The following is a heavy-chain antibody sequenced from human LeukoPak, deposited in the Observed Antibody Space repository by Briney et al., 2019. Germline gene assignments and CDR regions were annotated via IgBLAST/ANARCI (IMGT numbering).Heavy chain of an antibody. V-gene: IGHV3-23*01. Sequence: GGSLRLSCAASGFTFSTYAMSWVRQAPGKGLEWVSAISGSGGLTYYADSVKGRFTISRDNSKNTLYLQMSSLRAEDAAVYYCAKGIGFYDSSAYDYWGQGTLVTVSS. J-gene: IGHJ4*02. CDR1: GFTFSTYA. CDR3: AKGIGFYDSSAYDY. D-gene: IGHD3-22*01. CDR2: ISGSGGLT.